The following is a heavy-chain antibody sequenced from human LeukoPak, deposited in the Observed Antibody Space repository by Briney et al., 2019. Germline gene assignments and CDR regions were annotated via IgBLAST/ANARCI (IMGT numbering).Heavy chain of an antibody. CDR2: IYHSGST. D-gene: IGHD3-10*01. Sequence: SETLSLTCAVSGYSISSGYYWGWIRQPPGKGLEWIGSIYHSGSTYYNPSLKSQVTISVDTSKNQFSLKLSSVTAADTAVYYCARGAPYGSGSPLYYYYYYMDVWGKGTTVTVSS. V-gene: IGHV4-38-2*01. CDR1: GYSISSGYY. J-gene: IGHJ6*03. CDR3: ARGAPYGSGSPLYYYYYYMDV.